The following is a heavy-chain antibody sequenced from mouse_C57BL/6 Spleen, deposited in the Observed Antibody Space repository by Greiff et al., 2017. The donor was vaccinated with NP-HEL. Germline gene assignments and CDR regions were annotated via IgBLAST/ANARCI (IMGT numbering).Heavy chain of an antibody. CDR1: GYTFTSYD. Sequence: VQLQQSGPELVKPGASVKLSCKASGYTFTSYDINWVKQRPGQGLEWIGWIYPRDGSTKYNEKFKGKATLTVDTSSSTAYMELHSLTSEDSAVYFCASDGYYDYYAMDYWGQGTSVTVSS. CDR3: ASDGYYDYYAMDY. CDR2: IYPRDGST. V-gene: IGHV1-85*01. D-gene: IGHD2-3*01. J-gene: IGHJ4*01.